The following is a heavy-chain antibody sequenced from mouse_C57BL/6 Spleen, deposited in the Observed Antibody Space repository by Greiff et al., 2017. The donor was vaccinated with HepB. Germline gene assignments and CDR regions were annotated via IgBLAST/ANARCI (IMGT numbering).Heavy chain of an antibody. CDR1: GFSLTSYG. Sequence: QVQLKESGPGLVQPSQSLSITCTVSGFSLTSYGVHWVRQSPGKGLEWLGVIWRGGSTDYKAAFMSRLSITKDNSKSQVFFKMNSLLADDTAIYYCALGDGYLAWFAYWGQGTLVTVSA. J-gene: IGHJ3*01. CDR2: IWRGGST. CDR3: ALGDGYLAWFAY. V-gene: IGHV2-5*01. D-gene: IGHD2-3*01.